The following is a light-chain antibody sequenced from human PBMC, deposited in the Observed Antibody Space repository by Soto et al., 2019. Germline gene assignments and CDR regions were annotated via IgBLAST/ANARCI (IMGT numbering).Light chain of an antibody. Sequence: EIVVTQSPATLSVFPGERATVSFRTSQNIYRNLAWYQQKPGQAPRLLIYDASNRATGIPARFSGSGSGTDFTLTISSLEPEDFAVYYCQQRSNWPITFGQGTRLEIK. J-gene: IGKJ5*01. V-gene: IGKV3-11*01. CDR1: QNIYRN. CDR3: QQRSNWPIT. CDR2: DAS.